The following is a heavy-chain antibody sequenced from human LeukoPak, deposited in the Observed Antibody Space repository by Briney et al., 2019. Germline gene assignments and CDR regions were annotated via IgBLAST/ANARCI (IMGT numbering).Heavy chain of an antibody. CDR2: INPSGST. D-gene: IGHD3-10*01. J-gene: IGHJ5*02. Sequence: SETLSLTCAVYGGSFSSYYWSWIHQPPGKGLEWIGEINPSGSTNYKPSLKSRVTISVDTSKNQFSLKLTSVTAADTAVFYCARGLHTSGSYEGHNWFDPWGQGILVTVSS. CDR1: GGSFSSYY. CDR3: ARGLHTSGSYEGHNWFDP. V-gene: IGHV4-34*01.